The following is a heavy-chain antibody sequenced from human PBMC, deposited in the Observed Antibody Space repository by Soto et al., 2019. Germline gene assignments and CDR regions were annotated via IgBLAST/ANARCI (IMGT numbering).Heavy chain of an antibody. CDR2: IKQDESEK. J-gene: IGHJ5*02. CDR1: GLTFTDYW. CDR3: TRDASRDSSARGWFDP. D-gene: IGHD6-13*01. V-gene: IGHV3-7*01. Sequence: SGGSLRLSCVTYGLTFTDYWMSWVRQAPGKGLEWVANIKQDESEKNYLDSVKGRFTISRDNAKNSLHLQMNSLRAEDTAVYYCTRDASRDSSARGWFDPWGPGTLVTVSS.